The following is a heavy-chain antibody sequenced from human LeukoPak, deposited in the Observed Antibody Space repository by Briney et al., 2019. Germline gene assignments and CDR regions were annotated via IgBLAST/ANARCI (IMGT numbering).Heavy chain of an antibody. CDR3: ARLTDSGYVTD. V-gene: IGHV4-39*01. D-gene: IGHD5-12*01. Sequence: SETLSLTCTVSGGSISSGSDYWGWIRQPPGKGLEWIASIYYTGRMYHNPSLKSRVTISVDTSKNQFSLKLSSVTAADTAVYYCARLTDSGYVTDWGQGTLVTVSS. CDR2: IYYTGRM. CDR1: GGSISSGSDY. J-gene: IGHJ4*02.